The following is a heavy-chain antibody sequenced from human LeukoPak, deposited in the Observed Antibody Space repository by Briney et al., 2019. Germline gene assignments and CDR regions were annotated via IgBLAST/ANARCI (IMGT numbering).Heavy chain of an antibody. CDR3: AVIVGATPA. CDR2: IIPIFGTA. CDR1: GGSFSSYA. J-gene: IGHJ5*02. Sequence: GASVKVSCKASGGSFSSYAISWVRQAPGQGLEWMGRIIPIFGTANYAQKFQGRVTITTDESTSTAYMELSSLRSEDTAVYYCAVIVGATPAWGQGTLVTVSS. D-gene: IGHD1-26*01. V-gene: IGHV1-69*05.